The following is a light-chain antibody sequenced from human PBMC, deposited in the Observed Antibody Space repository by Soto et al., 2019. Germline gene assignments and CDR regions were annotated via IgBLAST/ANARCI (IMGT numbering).Light chain of an antibody. CDR3: QQYYSYPPST. CDR2: AAS. J-gene: IGKJ5*01. V-gene: IGKV1-5*01. CDR1: QSISSW. Sequence: DIQMTQSPSTLSASVADRVTITCWASQSISSWLAWYQQKPGKAPKLLIYAASTLQSGFPSRFSGSGSGTDFTLTISCLQSEDFATYYCQQYYSYPPSTFGQGTRLEI.